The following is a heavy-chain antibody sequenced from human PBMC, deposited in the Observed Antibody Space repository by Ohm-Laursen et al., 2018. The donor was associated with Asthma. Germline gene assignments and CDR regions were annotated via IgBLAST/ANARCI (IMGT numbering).Heavy chain of an antibody. CDR1: GYTFTNYG. CDR3: ARGQGSGDISGSDPFDL. D-gene: IGHD3-10*01. CDR2: ISAYNGNT. Sequence: GASVKVSCKASGYTFTNYGFSWVRQAPGQGLEWMAWISAYNGNTNYAPKFQDRVTMTTDTSTSTAYMELRGLRSDDTAVYYCARGQGSGDISGSDPFDLWGQGTTVIVS. J-gene: IGHJ3*01. V-gene: IGHV1-18*04.